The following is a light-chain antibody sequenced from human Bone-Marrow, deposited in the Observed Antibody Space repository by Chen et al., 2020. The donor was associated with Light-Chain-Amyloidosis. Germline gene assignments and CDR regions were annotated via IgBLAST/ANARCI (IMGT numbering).Light chain of an antibody. J-gene: IGKJ4*01. Sequence: AIQLTHSPSSRSASLGDRVTIPCRASQGISSALAWYQQKPGQAPKLLIYDASSLAIGVPSRFSGSGSGTDFTLTISSLQPEDFATYYCQQFNSYLLTLGGGTKVEIK. CDR2: DAS. V-gene: IGKV1-13*02. CDR1: QGISSA. CDR3: QQFNSYLLT.